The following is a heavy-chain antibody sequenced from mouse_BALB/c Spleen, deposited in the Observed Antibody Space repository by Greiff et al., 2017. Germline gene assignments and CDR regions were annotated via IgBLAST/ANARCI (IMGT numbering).Heavy chain of an antibody. V-gene: IGHV5-12-1*01. Sequence: EVNVVESGGGLVKPGGSLKLSCAASGFAFSSYDMSWVRQTPEKRLEWVAYISSGGGSTYYPDTVKGRFTISRDNAKNTLYLQMSSLKSEDTAMYYCAREGAYYRYDDYYAMDYWGQGTSVTVSS. CDR1: GFAFSSYD. J-gene: IGHJ4*01. CDR2: ISSGGGST. D-gene: IGHD2-14*01. CDR3: AREGAYYRYDDYYAMDY.